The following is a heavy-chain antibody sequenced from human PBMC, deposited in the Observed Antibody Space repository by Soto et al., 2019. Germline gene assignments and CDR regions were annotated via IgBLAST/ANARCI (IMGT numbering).Heavy chain of an antibody. D-gene: IGHD2-2*01. CDR2: IDPSDSYT. J-gene: IGHJ4*02. Sequence: PGESLKISCKGSGYSFTSYWISWVRQMPGKGLEWMGRIDPSDSYTNYSPSFQGHVTISADKSISTAYLQWSSLKASDTAMYYCARGSCRSSSCYGFDYWGQGTLVTVSS. CDR3: ARGSCRSSSCYGFDY. CDR1: GYSFTSYW. V-gene: IGHV5-10-1*01.